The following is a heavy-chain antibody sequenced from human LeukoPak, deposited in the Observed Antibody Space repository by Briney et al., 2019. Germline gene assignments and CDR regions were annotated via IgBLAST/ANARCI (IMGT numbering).Heavy chain of an antibody. CDR3: ARGGVWFGELDNDY. J-gene: IGHJ4*02. V-gene: IGHV4-59*01. CDR2: IYYSGST. D-gene: IGHD3-10*01. CDR1: GGSISSYY. Sequence: SETLSLTCTVSGGSISSYYWSWIRQPPGKGLELVGYIYYSGSTNYNPSLKSRVTISVDTSKNQFSLKLSSVTAADTAVYYCARGGVWFGELDNDYWGQGTLVTVSS.